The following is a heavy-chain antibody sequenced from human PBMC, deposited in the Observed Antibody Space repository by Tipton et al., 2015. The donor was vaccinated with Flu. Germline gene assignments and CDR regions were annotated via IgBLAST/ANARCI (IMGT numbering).Heavy chain of an antibody. CDR1: VGSISSYN. Sequence: TLSLTCTVSVGSISSYNWNWIRQPAGKGLEWIGRIYSGGSTNYNPSLKRRVTMSIDSSKNQLSLKMTSVTAADTAVYYCARSSTAGGPLRPWGQGTLVTVSS. D-gene: IGHD2/OR15-2a*01. CDR3: ARSSTAGGPLRP. CDR2: IYSGGST. V-gene: IGHV4-4*07. J-gene: IGHJ5*02.